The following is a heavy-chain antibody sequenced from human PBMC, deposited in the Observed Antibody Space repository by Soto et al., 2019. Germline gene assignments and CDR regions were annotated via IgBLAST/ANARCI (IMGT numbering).Heavy chain of an antibody. Sequence: GESLKISCKGSGYSFSSYWIGWVRQMPGKGLEWMGIIYPGDSDTRYSPSFQGQVTISADKSISTAYLQWSSLKASDTAMYYCARRLYYYDSNGYSGFAFDIWGQGTMVTVSS. J-gene: IGHJ3*02. V-gene: IGHV5-51*01. CDR2: IYPGDSDT. CDR1: GYSFSSYW. CDR3: ARRLYYYDSNGYSGFAFDI. D-gene: IGHD3-22*01.